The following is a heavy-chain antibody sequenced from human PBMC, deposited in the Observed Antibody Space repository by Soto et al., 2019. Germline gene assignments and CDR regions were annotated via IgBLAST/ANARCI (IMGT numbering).Heavy chain of an antibody. V-gene: IGHV3-15*01. CDR1: GFTFSNAL. CDR2: IKSKTDGGTT. CDR3: TPPWGWYGGP. J-gene: IGHJ5*02. Sequence: GGSLRLSLAPSGFTFSNALMSWVRQAPGKGLEWVGRIKSKTDGGTTDYAAPVKGRFTISRDDSKNTLYLQMNSLKTEDTAVYYCTPPWGWYGGPWGQGTLVTVSS. D-gene: IGHD6-19*01.